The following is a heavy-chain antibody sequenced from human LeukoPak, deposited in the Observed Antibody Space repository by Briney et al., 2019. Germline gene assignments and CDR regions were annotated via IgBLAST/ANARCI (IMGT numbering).Heavy chain of an antibody. CDR3: ARGWQLGGDLGDAFDI. CDR2: IIPIFGTT. CDR1: GYTVTNYY. D-gene: IGHD2-21*01. V-gene: IGHV1-69*13. Sequence: GASVKVSCKASGYTVTNYYMHWVRQAPGQGLEWMGGIIPIFGTTNYAQKFQGRVTITADESTSTAYMELSSLRSEDTAVYYCARGWQLGGDLGDAFDIWGQGTMVTVSS. J-gene: IGHJ3*02.